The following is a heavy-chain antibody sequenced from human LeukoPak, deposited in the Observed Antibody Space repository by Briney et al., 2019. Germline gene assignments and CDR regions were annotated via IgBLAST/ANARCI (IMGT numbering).Heavy chain of an antibody. CDR3: ASRNWGVDPFDY. CDR1: GGSISSSSYY. D-gene: IGHD7-27*01. V-gene: IGHV4-39*01. Sequence: SETLSLTCTVSGGSISSSSYYWGWIRQPPGKGLEWIGSIYYSGSTYYNPSLKSRVTISVDTSKNQFSLKLSSVTAADTAVYYCASRNWGVDPFDYWGQGTLVTVSS. CDR2: IYYSGST. J-gene: IGHJ4*02.